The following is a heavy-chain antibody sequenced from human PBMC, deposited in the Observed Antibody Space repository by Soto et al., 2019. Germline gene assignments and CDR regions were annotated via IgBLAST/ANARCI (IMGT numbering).Heavy chain of an antibody. V-gene: IGHV3-33*01. CDR1: GFTFSSYG. D-gene: IGHD3-10*01. CDR3: AREYGSGSRRGAFDI. CDR2: IWYDGSNK. Sequence: GSLRLSCAASGFTFSSYGMHWVRQAPGKGLEWVAVIWYDGSNKYYADSVKGRFTISRDNSKNTLYLQMNSLRAEDTAVYYCAREYGSGSRRGAFDIWGQGTMVTVSS. J-gene: IGHJ3*02.